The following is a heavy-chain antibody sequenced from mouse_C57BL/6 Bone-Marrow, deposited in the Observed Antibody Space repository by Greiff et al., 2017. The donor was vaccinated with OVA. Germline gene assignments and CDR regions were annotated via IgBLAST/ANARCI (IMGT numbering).Heavy chain of an antibody. D-gene: IGHD2-3*01. Sequence: VKLVESGPGLVQPSQRLSITCTVSGFSLTSYGVHWVRQSPGKGLEWLGVIWSGGSTDYNAAFISRLSISKDNSKSQVFFKMNSLQADDTAIYYCARRDGYLGWFAYWGQGTLVTVSA. V-gene: IGHV2-2*01. CDR2: IWSGGST. CDR3: ARRDGYLGWFAY. CDR1: GFSLTSYG. J-gene: IGHJ3*01.